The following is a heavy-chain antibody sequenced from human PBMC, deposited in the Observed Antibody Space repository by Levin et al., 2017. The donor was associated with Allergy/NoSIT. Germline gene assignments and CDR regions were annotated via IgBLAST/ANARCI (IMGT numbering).Heavy chain of an antibody. CDR3: ARDVAGTRIDWFDP. V-gene: IGHV1-18*01. Sequence: GESLKISCKASGYTFTSYGISWVRQAPGQGLEWMGWISAYNGNTNYAQKLQGRVTMTTDTSTSTAYMELRSLRSDDTAVYYCARDVAGTRIDWFDPWGQGTLVTVSS. J-gene: IGHJ5*02. CDR1: GYTFTSYG. D-gene: IGHD6-19*01. CDR2: ISAYNGNT.